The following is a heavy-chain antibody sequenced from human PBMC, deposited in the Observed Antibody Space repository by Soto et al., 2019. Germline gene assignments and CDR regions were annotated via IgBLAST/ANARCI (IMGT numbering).Heavy chain of an antibody. D-gene: IGHD3-9*01. Sequence: XGSLRLSCAASGFIFSDFGMSWVRQAPGKGLEWVAVTSFDGSHEYYAASAKGRFTISRDNSKNMLLLQMDNVRAEDTAVYYCAKSPSKARDYEVLAGYSGYFDSWGLGTLVTVSS. V-gene: IGHV3-30*18. CDR2: TSFDGSHE. CDR1: GFIFSDFG. J-gene: IGHJ4*02. CDR3: AKSPSKARDYEVLAGYSGYFDS.